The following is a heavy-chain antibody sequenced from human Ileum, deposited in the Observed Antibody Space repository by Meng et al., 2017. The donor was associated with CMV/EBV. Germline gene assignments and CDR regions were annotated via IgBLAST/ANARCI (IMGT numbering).Heavy chain of an antibody. CDR3: ARDSGGYCSGGSCYSTD. V-gene: IGHV3-23*01. J-gene: IGHJ4*02. CDR1: GFTFSSYA. D-gene: IGHD2-15*01. Sequence: GESLKISCGASGFTFSSYAMSWVRQAPGEGLQWVSTISGSGGSTNYADSVKGRFTISRDNSQNTLYLQMNSLRAEDAAVYYCARDSGGYCSGGSCYSTDWGQGTLVTVSS. CDR2: ISGSGGST.